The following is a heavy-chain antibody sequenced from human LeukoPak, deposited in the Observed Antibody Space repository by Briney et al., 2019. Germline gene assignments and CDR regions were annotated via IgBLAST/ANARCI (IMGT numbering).Heavy chain of an antibody. CDR2: IYYIVST. CDR1: IGSITVGTYY. J-gene: IGHJ3*02. Sequence: SETLSLTCTVSIGSITVGTYYCSSIRHPPGSGRGWNGYIYYIVSTYYNPSLKSRVSLSVATSTNTFSLKLGSVTAAETAVFYCARDRDGYNLDAFDIWGQGTMVTVSS. V-gene: IGHV4-30-4*08. D-gene: IGHD5-24*01. CDR3: ARDRDGYNLDAFDI.